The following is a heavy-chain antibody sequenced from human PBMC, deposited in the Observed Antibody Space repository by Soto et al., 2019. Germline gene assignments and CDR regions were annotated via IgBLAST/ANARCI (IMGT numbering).Heavy chain of an antibody. J-gene: IGHJ4*02. Sequence: SETLSLTCAVYGGSFSGYYWSWIRQPPGKGLEWIGEINYSGSTNYNPSLKSRVTISVDTSKNQFSLKLSSVTAADTAVYYCARGEVTGTPLWYWGQGTLVTVSS. CDR1: GGSFSGYY. D-gene: IGHD1-20*01. CDR2: INYSGST. V-gene: IGHV4-34*01. CDR3: ARGEVTGTPLWY.